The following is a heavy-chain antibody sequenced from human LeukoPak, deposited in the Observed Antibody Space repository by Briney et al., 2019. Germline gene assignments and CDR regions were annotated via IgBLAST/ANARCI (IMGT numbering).Heavy chain of an antibody. J-gene: IGHJ4*02. Sequence: PGGSLRLSCAASGFTFSSYEMNWVRQAPGKGLEWVSYISTSGNTRYYADSVKGRFTISRDNAKNSLYLQMNSLRDEDTAVYYCAGDFRFASDYWGQGTLVTVSS. D-gene: IGHD3-3*01. V-gene: IGHV3-48*03. CDR2: ISTSGNTR. CDR1: GFTFSSYE. CDR3: AGDFRFASDY.